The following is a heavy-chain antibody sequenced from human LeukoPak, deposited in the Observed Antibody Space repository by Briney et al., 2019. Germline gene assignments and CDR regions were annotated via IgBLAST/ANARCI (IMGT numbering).Heavy chain of an antibody. Sequence: LGESLKISCKGSRYSLPSYWIGWVRQMPGKGLEWMGIIYPGDSDTRYSPSFQGQVTISADKSITTAYLQWSSLKASDTAMYYCATTLDLAGWFDPWGQGTLVTVSS. J-gene: IGHJ5*02. V-gene: IGHV5-51*01. CDR2: IYPGDSDT. CDR1: RYSLPSYW. CDR3: ATTLDLAGWFDP.